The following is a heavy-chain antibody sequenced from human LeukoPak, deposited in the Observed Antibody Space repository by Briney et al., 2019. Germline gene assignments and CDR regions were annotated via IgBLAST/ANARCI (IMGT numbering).Heavy chain of an antibody. Sequence: GGSLRLSCAASGFTFSSYGMHWVRQAPGKGLEWVAVIWYDGGNKYYEDSVRGRFTISRDNSKNTLDLQMNSLRAEDTAVYYCARDRGSYRNFDWFDPWGQGTLVTVSS. J-gene: IGHJ5*02. CDR1: GFTFSSYG. D-gene: IGHD1-26*01. V-gene: IGHV3-33*01. CDR3: ARDRGSYRNFDWFDP. CDR2: IWYDGGNK.